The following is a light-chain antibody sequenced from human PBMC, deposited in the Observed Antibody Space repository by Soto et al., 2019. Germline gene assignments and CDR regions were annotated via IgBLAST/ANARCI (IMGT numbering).Light chain of an antibody. CDR1: QSISSY. J-gene: IGKJ2*01. V-gene: IGKV1-39*01. Sequence: DIQMTQSPSSLSASVGDRVTITCRASQSISSYLNWYQQKPGKAPKLLIYAASSLQSGVPSRFSGSESGTDFTLTISSLQPEDFATYYCQQSYSTPYPFGQGTKLEIK. CDR2: AAS. CDR3: QQSYSTPYP.